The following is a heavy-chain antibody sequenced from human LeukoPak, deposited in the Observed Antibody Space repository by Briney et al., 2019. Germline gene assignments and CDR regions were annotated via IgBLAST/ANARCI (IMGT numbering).Heavy chain of an antibody. D-gene: IGHD3-22*01. V-gene: IGHV3-33*01. J-gene: IGHJ4*02. CDR2: IWYDGSNK. CDR3: ARRGYFYDTPTDY. CDR1: GFTFSSYG. Sequence: PGRSLRLSCAASGFTFSSYGMHWVRQAPGKGLEWVAVIWYDGSNKYYADSVKGRFTISRDNSKNTLHLQMNSLRAEDTAVYYCARRGYFYDTPTDYWGQGTLVTVSS.